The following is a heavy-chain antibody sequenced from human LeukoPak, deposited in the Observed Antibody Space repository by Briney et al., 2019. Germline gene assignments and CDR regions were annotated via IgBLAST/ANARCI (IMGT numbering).Heavy chain of an antibody. Sequence: PSETLSLTCSVSGGSISNSGYYCSWIRQHPGKGLEWIGYIYYTGRTSYNPSLMSRVTISVDTSKNQFSLKLSSVTAADTAVYYCARLAARTGFHYWGQGTLVTVSS. CDR3: ARLAARTGFHY. D-gene: IGHD6-6*01. CDR1: GGSISNSGYY. V-gene: IGHV4-31*03. CDR2: IYYTGRT. J-gene: IGHJ4*02.